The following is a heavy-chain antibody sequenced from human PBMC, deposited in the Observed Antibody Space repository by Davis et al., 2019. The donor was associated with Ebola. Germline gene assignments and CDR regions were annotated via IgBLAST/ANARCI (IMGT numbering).Heavy chain of an antibody. V-gene: IGHV4-59*08. D-gene: IGHD3-10*01. CDR2: IYYSGST. CDR1: GGSISSYY. J-gene: IGHJ4*02. Sequence: SETLSLTCTVSGGSISSYYWSWIRQPPGKGLEWIGYIYYSGSTNYNPSLKSRVTISVDTSKNQFSLKLSSVTAADTAVYYCARVRGWPYYFDYWGQGTLVTVSS. CDR3: ARVRGWPYYFDY.